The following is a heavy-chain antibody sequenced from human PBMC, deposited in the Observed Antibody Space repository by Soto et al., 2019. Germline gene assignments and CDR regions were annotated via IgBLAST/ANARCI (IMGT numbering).Heavy chain of an antibody. CDR3: AHRGYGDYVGTFDY. J-gene: IGHJ4*02. CDR2: IYWDDDK. CDR1: GFSLSTSGVG. Sequence: QITLKESGPTLVKPTQTLTLTCTFSGFSLSTSGVGVGWIRQPPGKALEWLALIYWDDDKRYSPSLKSRLTITKATSKDRVVLTMTNMDPVDTATYYCAHRGYGDYVGTFDYWGQGTLVTVSS. V-gene: IGHV2-5*02. D-gene: IGHD4-17*01.